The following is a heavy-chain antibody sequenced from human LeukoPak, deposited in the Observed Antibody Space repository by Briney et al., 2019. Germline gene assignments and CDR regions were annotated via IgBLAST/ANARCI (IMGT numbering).Heavy chain of an antibody. CDR3: AREASYCSGSSCSYWFFDL. D-gene: IGHD2-15*01. CDR1: AFTFPTYA. CDR2: ISGTGGGGSGGRT. Sequence: QSGGSLRLSCAASAFTFPTYAMAWVRQAPGRGLEWVSAISGTGGGGSGGRTYYADSVKGRFTISRDNSRNTLDPQMNSLRAEDTAVYYCAREASYCSGSSCSYWFFDLWGRGTLVTVS. V-gene: IGHV3-23*01. J-gene: IGHJ2*01.